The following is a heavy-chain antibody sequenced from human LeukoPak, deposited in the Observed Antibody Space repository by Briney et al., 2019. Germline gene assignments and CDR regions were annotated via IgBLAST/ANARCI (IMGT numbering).Heavy chain of an antibody. J-gene: IGHJ4*02. CDR1: GITFNTYGMHS. Sequence: PGGSLRLSCAASGITFNTYGMHSMHWVRQAPGKGLEWVAVIWYDGSNKQYADSEKGRFTISRDNSKNTLSLQMNSLRAEDTAVYYCARGEEVLDYWGQGTLVTVSS. D-gene: IGHD3-10*01. CDR3: ARGEEVLDY. CDR2: IWYDGSNK. V-gene: IGHV3-33*01.